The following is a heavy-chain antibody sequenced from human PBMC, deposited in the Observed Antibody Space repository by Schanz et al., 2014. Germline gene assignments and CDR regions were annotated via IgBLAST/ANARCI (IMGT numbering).Heavy chain of an antibody. CDR3: TRDRGALINHNDALDL. V-gene: IGHV3-30*04. CDR2: TSTDGTKT. Sequence: QLQLVESGGGVFQPGTSLRLSCAASGFTFRGHAMHWVRQAPGQGLEKVAVTSTDGTKTYYAASVRGRFTISRDNSKNTVYLQMNSLRSEDTAVYYCTRDRGALINHNDALDLWGQGTMVSVSS. CDR1: GFTFRGHA. J-gene: IGHJ3*01. D-gene: IGHD3-16*01.